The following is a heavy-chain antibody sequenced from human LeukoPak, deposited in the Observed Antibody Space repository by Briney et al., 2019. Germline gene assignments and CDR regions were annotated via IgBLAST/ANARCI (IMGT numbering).Heavy chain of an antibody. D-gene: IGHD5-18*01. CDR1: GYTFTGYY. CDR3: ARDPRGDTAMFKTHWFDP. CDR2: INPNSGGT. J-gene: IGHJ5*02. Sequence: ASVKLASTASGYTFTGYYMDWVRKAPGHRLEWMRWINPNSGGTNYAQKVQGRVTMTRDMSVSTAYMELSRLRSDDTAVYYCARDPRGDTAMFKTHWFDPWGQGTLVTVSS. V-gene: IGHV1-2*02.